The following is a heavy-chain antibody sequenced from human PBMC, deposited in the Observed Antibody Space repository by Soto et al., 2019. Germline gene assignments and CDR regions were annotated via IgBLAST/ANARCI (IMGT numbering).Heavy chain of an antibody. CDR2: IWYDGKNP. CDR3: ARGGSAGYCSSSSCYPLDL. Sequence: GGSLRLSCAASGFRFNDYGMHWVRQAPGKGLEWVAVIWYDGKNPNYADSVKGRFTISRDNSMNTLYLQMDSLRVEDTAVYFCARGGSAGYCSSSSCYPLDLWGQGTLVTVSS. CDR1: GFRFNDYG. V-gene: IGHV3-33*01. J-gene: IGHJ5*02. D-gene: IGHD2-2*01.